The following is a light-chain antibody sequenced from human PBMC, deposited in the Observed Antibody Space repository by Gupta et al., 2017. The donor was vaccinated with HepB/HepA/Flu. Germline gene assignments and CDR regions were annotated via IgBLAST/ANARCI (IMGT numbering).Light chain of an antibody. CDR1: SSDVGSDNL. CDR3: CSYAGSRAFWV. Sequence: QSALTQPASVSGSPGQSIIISCTGTSSDVGSDNLVSWYQQYPGKAPKLLIYEVSKRPSGVSNRFSCSKACNTASLSISGLQAEDEADYYCCSYAGSRAFWVFGGGTKVTVL. V-gene: IGLV2-23*02. J-gene: IGLJ3*02. CDR2: EVS.